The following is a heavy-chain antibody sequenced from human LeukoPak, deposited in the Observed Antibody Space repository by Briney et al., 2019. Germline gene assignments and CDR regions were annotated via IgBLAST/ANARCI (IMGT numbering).Heavy chain of an antibody. CDR1: GLSISNNYYY. D-gene: IGHD1-26*01. CDR3: ATLGLLRGAGFNLATHFDF. J-gene: IGHJ4*02. CDR2: VHLTGST. Sequence: SETLSLTCTVSGLSISNNYYYWASFRQPPGEGLEMIGYVHLTGSTFYNSSLKSRVTISADTSQNQFTLSLTSVTAADTAVYYCATLGLLRGAGFNLATHFDFWGQGTLVTVSS. V-gene: IGHV4-39*01.